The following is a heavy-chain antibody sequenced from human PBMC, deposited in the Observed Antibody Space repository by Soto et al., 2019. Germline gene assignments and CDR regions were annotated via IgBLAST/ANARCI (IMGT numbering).Heavy chain of an antibody. V-gene: IGHV4-34*01. Sequence: QVQLQQWGAGLLKPSETLSLTCAVYGGSFSGYYWSWIRQPPGKGLEWFGEINHSGSTNYNPSVKSRVTLSVNTSKNHFPLKLTSAPAAGTAVYYCARAAPRNCSGGSCYSGRGYWGQGTLVTVSS. CDR1: GGSFSGYY. J-gene: IGHJ4*02. CDR3: ARAAPRNCSGGSCYSGRGY. D-gene: IGHD2-15*01. CDR2: INHSGST.